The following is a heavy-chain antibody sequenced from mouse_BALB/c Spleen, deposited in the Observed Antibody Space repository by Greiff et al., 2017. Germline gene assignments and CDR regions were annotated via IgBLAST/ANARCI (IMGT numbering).Heavy chain of an antibody. J-gene: IGHJ3*01. V-gene: IGHV3-2*02. CDR2: ISYSGST. D-gene: IGHD2-4*01. CDR1: GYSITSDYA. Sequence: VQLQQSGPGLVKPSQSLSLTCTVTGYSITSDYAWNWIRQFPGNKLEWMGYISYSGSTSYNPSLKSRISITRDTSKNQFFLQLNSVTTEDTATYYCALYYDYLFAYWGQGTLVTVSA. CDR3: ALYYDYLFAY.